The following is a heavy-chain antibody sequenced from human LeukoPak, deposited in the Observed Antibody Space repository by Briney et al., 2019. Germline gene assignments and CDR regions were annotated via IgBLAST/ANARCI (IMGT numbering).Heavy chain of an antibody. Sequence: PGGSLRLSCAASGFTVSSNYMSWVRQAPGKGLEWVSVMYSDGSAYYADSVKGRFTISRDNSKNRLFLQMNSLRAEDTAVYFCARTIAMTGIDYFDQGGQGTLVTVS. V-gene: IGHV3-53*01. CDR1: GFTVSSNY. J-gene: IGHJ4*02. D-gene: IGHD6-19*01. CDR2: MYSDGSA. CDR3: ARTIAMTGIDYFDQ.